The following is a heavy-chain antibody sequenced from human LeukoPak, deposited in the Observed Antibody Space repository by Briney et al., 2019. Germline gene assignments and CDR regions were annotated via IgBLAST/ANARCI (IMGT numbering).Heavy chain of an antibody. CDR3: ASGDSSGYYGGY. D-gene: IGHD3-22*01. CDR1: GYTFSSYG. J-gene: IGHJ4*02. V-gene: IGHV1-18*01. CDR2: ISANKGDT. Sequence: ASLKVSCKTSGYTFSSYGISWLRQVPGQGLEWMGWISANKGDTEYAQNFQGRLTVTRDTSTSTAYMELRSLRSDDTAVYYCASGDSSGYYGGYWGQGTLVTVSS.